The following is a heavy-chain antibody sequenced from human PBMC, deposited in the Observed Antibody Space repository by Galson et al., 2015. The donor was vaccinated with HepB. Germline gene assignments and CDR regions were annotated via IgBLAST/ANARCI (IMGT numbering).Heavy chain of an antibody. CDR2: ISWNSGSV. CDR3: AKGADFWSGYSYFDY. J-gene: IGHJ4*02. D-gene: IGHD3-3*01. V-gene: IGHV3-9*01. Sequence: SLRLSCAASGFTFDDYAMHWVRQAPGKGLEWVSGISWNSGSVGYADSVKGRFTISRDNAKNSLYLQMNSLRAEDTALYYCAKGADFWSGYSYFDYWGQGTLVTVSS. CDR1: GFTFDDYA.